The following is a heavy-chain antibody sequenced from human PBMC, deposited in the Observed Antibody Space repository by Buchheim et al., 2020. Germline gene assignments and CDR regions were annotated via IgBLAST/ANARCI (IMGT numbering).Heavy chain of an antibody. CDR3: ARGFSDFWSGYTIPFDY. D-gene: IGHD3-3*01. CDR2: INHSGST. V-gene: IGHV4-34*01. J-gene: IGHJ4*02. CDR1: GGSLCGDY. Sequence: QVQLQQWGAGLLKPSETLSLTCAVSGGSLCGDYWSWIRQPPGKGLEWIGEINHSGSTNYNPSLKSRVTISVDTSKNQFTLKLSSVTAADTAVYYCARGFSDFWSGYTIPFDYWGQGTL.